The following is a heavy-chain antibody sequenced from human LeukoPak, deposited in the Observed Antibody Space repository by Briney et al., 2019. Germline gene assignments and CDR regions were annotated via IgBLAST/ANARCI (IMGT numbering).Heavy chain of an antibody. CDR3: ARGTSSGCLDY. J-gene: IGHJ4*02. Sequence: ASVTLSCEASGYTFTSYGSSWVRQPPGQGLEWMGWISAYNGNTNYAQNLQGRVTMTTDTSTSTAYMELRSLRSDDTAVYYCARGTSSGCLDYWGQGTLVTVSS. CDR1: GYTFTSYG. V-gene: IGHV1-18*04. D-gene: IGHD6-19*01. CDR2: ISAYNGNT.